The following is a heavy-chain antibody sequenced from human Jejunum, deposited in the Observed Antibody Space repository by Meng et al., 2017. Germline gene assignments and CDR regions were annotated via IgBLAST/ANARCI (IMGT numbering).Heavy chain of an antibody. J-gene: IGHJ4*02. V-gene: IGHV1-18*01. CDR1: GYTFSSYR. CDR3: ARVKFIAVSGVGGYSFDS. Sequence: ASVKVSCKASGYTFSSYRITWVRQAPGQGLEWMGWISTNSGNTKYAQEFQGRVTMTTDTSTNTAYMELSSLRSDDTAVFYCARVKFIAVSGVGGYSFDSWGQGTLVTVSS. CDR2: ISTNSGNT. D-gene: IGHD6-19*01.